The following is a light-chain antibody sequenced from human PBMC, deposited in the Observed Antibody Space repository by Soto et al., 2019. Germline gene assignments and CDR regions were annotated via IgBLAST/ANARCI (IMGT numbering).Light chain of an antibody. CDR2: GAS. Sequence: EIVLTQSPGTLSLSPGERAAVSCRASQSVTRTYLAWYQQRPGQAPRLLIYGASSRATGIPDRFSGSGSGTDFRLSISRLEPEDFAVYYCQQYGSSPLTFGQGTKVEIK. CDR3: QQYGSSPLT. CDR1: QSVTRTY. V-gene: IGKV3-20*01. J-gene: IGKJ1*01.